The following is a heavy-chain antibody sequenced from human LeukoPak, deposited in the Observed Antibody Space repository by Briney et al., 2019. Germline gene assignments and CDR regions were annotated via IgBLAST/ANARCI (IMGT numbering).Heavy chain of an antibody. V-gene: IGHV3-48*03. Sequence: GGSLRLSCAASGFSFSNYEMNWVRQAPGQGLEWISYITASSATIYYADSVKGRFTVSRDNARNSLYLQMNGLRGEDTAVYYCAKGPGARGHFNWFDPWGQETLVTVSS. CDR1: GFSFSNYE. CDR3: AKGPGARGHFNWFDP. D-gene: IGHD5-12*01. J-gene: IGHJ5*02. CDR2: ITASSATI.